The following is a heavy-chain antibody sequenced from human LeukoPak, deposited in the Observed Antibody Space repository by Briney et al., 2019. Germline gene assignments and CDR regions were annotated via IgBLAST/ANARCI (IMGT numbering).Heavy chain of an antibody. CDR2: TYYKSKWYT. J-gene: IGHJ3*01. Sequence: SQTLSLTCAISGDSVSSNNAAWNWIRQSPSRGLEWLGRTYYKSKWYTDYAASVIGRITIIPDTSTNQFSLQLNSVTPEDTAIYYCTRAPWNDYVSDVWGLGTMVTVSS. V-gene: IGHV6-1*01. D-gene: IGHD1-1*01. CDR3: TRAPWNDYVSDV. CDR1: GDSVSSNNAA.